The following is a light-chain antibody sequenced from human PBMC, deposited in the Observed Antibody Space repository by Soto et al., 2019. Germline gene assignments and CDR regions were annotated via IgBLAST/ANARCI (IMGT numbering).Light chain of an antibody. Sequence: IQMTQSPSTLSASVGDRVTITCRASQSISSWLAWYQQKPGKAPKLLIYYASTLESGVPSRFSGSGSGTEFPLTISRLQHDDFATDSCQQCGPYPFGQGTKLEIK. CDR2: YAS. CDR3: QQCGPYP. CDR1: QSISSW. J-gene: IGKJ2*01. V-gene: IGKV1-5*01.